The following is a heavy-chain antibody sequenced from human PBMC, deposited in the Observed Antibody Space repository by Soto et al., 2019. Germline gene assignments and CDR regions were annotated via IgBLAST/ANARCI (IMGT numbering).Heavy chain of an antibody. CDR3: ARLKPVVVVAGPDRPGYMDV. Sequence: PGGSLRLSCAASGFTVSSNYMSWVRQAPGKGLEWVSVIYSGGSTYYADSVKGRFTISRHNSKNTLYLQMNSLRAEDTAVYYCARLKPVVVVAGPDRPGYMDVWGKGTTVTVSS. CDR1: GFTVSSNY. V-gene: IGHV3-53*04. CDR2: IYSGGST. D-gene: IGHD2-15*01. J-gene: IGHJ6*03.